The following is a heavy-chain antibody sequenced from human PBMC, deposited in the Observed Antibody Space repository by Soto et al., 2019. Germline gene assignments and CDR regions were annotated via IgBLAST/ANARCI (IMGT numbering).Heavy chain of an antibody. CDR3: AKGRSYYYYYGVDV. CDR2: ISGSGGST. J-gene: IGHJ6*02. V-gene: IGHV3-23*01. Sequence: PGGSLRLSCAASGCPFSSYAMSWVRQAPGKGLEWVSAISGSGGSTYYADSVKGRFTISRDNSKNTVYLQMNSLTAEDTALYYCAKGRSYYYYYGVDVWGQGTTVTVSS. CDR1: GCPFSSYA.